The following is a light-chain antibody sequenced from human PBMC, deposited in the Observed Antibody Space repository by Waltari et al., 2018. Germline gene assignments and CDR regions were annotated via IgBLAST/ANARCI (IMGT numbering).Light chain of an antibody. V-gene: IGKV1-39*01. Sequence: GARGPHNGRDSQHVSEYLKWDKKQPGNAPKFLIYAASRLQRGVPSRFSGSGSGTDFPLSISSLQPEDFATYYCQQSYTMGYTFGQGTKLEIK. CDR1: QHVSEY. CDR3: QQSYTMGYT. J-gene: IGKJ2*01. CDR2: AAS.